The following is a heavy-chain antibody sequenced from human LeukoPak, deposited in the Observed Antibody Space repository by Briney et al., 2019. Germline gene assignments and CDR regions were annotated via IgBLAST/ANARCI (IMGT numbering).Heavy chain of an antibody. Sequence: ASVKVSCKASGYTFTSYYMHWVRQAPGQGLEWMGIINPSGGSTSYAQKFQGRVTMTRDTSTSTVYMELSSLRSEDTAVCYCARGGDIVVVPAHNWFDPWGQGTLVTVSS. CDR2: INPSGGST. J-gene: IGHJ5*02. CDR1: GYTFTSYY. CDR3: ARGGDIVVVPAHNWFDP. V-gene: IGHV1-46*01. D-gene: IGHD2-2*01.